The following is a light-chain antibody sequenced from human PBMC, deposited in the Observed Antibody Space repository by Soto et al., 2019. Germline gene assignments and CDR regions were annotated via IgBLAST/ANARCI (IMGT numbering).Light chain of an antibody. J-gene: IGLJ2*01. Sequence: SYELTQPPSVSVAPGKTARITCGGNNIGSKSVHWYQQKPGQAHVLVIYYDSDRPSGIPERFSGSNSGNTATLTISRVEAGDEADYYCQVWDSSSVVFGGGTKLTVL. CDR3: QVWDSSSVV. CDR2: YDS. V-gene: IGLV3-21*04. CDR1: NIGSKS.